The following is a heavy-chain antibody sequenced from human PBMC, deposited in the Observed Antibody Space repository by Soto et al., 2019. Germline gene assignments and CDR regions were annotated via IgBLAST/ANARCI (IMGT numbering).Heavy chain of an antibody. Sequence: SETLSLTCTVSGASVSTGVYYWTWIRQHPGKGLEWIGYIDNTGSAYYNPSLTGRVDISVDTSKNQFSLNLQSLTAADTAFYYCAGAVTDFDVRRYRTSYFDQWGHGIQVTVSS. CDR2: IDNTGSA. CDR1: GASVSTGVYY. J-gene: IGHJ4*01. V-gene: IGHV4-31*03. D-gene: IGHD2-21*02. CDR3: AGAVTDFDVRRYRTSYFDQ.